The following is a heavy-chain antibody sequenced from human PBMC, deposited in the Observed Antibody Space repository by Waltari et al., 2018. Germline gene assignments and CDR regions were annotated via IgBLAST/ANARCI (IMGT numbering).Heavy chain of an antibody. CDR3: AKEITGATLDY. J-gene: IGHJ4*02. V-gene: IGHV4-39*01. CDR1: GDAIATSGQF. Sequence: QLQLQESGPGLVKPSETMSLTCTVSGDAIATSGQFWGWVRQPPGKGLEWIGTIKYSGNVQYHPSLRSRATISVDPSKTQFSLKVTSVTAADTAMYYCAKEITGATLDYWGQGILVTVSS. CDR2: IKYSGNV. D-gene: IGHD1-7*01.